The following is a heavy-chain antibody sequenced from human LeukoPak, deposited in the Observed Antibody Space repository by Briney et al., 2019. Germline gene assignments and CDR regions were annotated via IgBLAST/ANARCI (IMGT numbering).Heavy chain of an antibody. D-gene: IGHD6-13*01. CDR3: ARRRIAAAGKLNFDY. CDR1: GYTFTSYD. J-gene: IGHJ4*02. V-gene: IGHV1-8*01. CDR2: MNPNSGNT. Sequence: ASVKVSCKASGYTFTSYDINWVRQATGQGLEWMGWMNPNSGNTGYAQKFQGRVTMTRNTSISTAYMELSSLRSEDTAVYYCARRRIAAAGKLNFDYRGQGTLVTVSS.